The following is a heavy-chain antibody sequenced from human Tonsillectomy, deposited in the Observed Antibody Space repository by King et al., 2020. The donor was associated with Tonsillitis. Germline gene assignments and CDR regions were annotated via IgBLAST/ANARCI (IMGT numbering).Heavy chain of an antibody. CDR3: ARGGITGTTNWFDP. V-gene: IGHV3-48*01. D-gene: IGHD1-20*01. J-gene: IGHJ5*02. CDR2: ISSSSSTI. Sequence: VQLVESGGGLVQPGGSLRLSCAASGFTFSSYSMNWVRQAPGKGLEWVSYISSSSSTIYYADSVKGRFTISRDKAKNSLYLQMNSLRAEDTAVYYCARGGITGTTNWFDPWGQGTLVTVSS. CDR1: GFTFSSYS.